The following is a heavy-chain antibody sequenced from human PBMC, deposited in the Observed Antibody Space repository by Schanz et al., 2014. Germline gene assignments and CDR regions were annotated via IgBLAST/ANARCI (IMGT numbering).Heavy chain of an antibody. CDR2: IKHDGSVK. Sequence: EVQLVESGGGLVQPGGSLRLSCTASGFTFSDYCMSWVRQAPGKGPEWVANIKHDGSVKDYVDSVEGRFTISRDNAKNSLYLQMNGLRGEDTAVYYCARVALPGYSSPRDAFDIWGQGTMVTVSS. D-gene: IGHD5-18*01. J-gene: IGHJ3*02. CDR1: GFTFSDYC. V-gene: IGHV3-7*02. CDR3: ARVALPGYSSPRDAFDI.